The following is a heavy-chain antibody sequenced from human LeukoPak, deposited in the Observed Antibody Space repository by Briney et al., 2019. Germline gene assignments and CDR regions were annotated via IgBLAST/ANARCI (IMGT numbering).Heavy chain of an antibody. CDR1: GGPLSGYS. V-gene: IGHV4-34*01. D-gene: IGHD6-13*01. CDR2: INHSGST. CDR3: ARVGLLRYSSRHFDY. J-gene: IGHJ4*02. Sequence: PSETLSLTCAVYGGPLSGYSWSWIRQPPGKGLEWIGEINHSGSTNYNPSLKSRVTISVDTSKNQFSLRLSSVTAADTAVYYCARVGLLRYSSRHFDYWGQGTLVTVSS.